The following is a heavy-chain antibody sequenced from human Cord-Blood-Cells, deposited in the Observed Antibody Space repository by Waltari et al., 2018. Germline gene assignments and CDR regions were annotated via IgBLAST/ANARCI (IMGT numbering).Heavy chain of an antibody. Sequence: QVQLQQWGAGLLKPSETLSLTCAVYGGSFSGYYWSWIRQPPGKGLEWIREINHNGSTNYNPSLKSRVTISVDTSKNQFSLKLSSVTAADTAVYYCARGPRSRDGYNYVDYWGQGTLVTVSS. CDR3: ARGPRSRDGYNYVDY. CDR1: GGSFSGYY. D-gene: IGHD5-12*01. J-gene: IGHJ4*02. CDR2: INHNGST. V-gene: IGHV4-34*01.